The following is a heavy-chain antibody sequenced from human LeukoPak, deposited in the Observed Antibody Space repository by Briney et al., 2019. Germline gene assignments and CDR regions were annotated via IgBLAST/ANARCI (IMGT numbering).Heavy chain of an antibody. J-gene: IGHJ5*02. CDR2: INHSGST. Sequence: PSETLSLTCTVSGGSISTSNYYWGWIRQPPGKGLEWIGEINHSGSTNYNPSLKSRVTISVDTSKNQFSLKLSSVTAADTAVYYCARGYPKNCSGGSCPGSNWFDPWGQGTLVTVSS. D-gene: IGHD2-15*01. V-gene: IGHV4-39*07. CDR1: GGSISTSNYY. CDR3: ARGYPKNCSGGSCPGSNWFDP.